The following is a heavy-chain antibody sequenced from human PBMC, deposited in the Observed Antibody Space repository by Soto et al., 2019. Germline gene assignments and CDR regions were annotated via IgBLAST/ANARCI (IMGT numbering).Heavy chain of an antibody. J-gene: IGHJ6*02. CDR2: IWYDGSNK. CDR3: ARTRGYYYYYGMDV. Sequence: VGSLRLSCAASGFTFSSYGMHWVRQAPGKGLEWVAVIWYDGSNKYYADSVKGRFTISRDNSKNTLYLQMNSLRAEDTAVYYCARTRGYYYYYGMDVWGQGTTVTVSS. D-gene: IGHD1-26*01. V-gene: IGHV3-33*01. CDR1: GFTFSSYG.